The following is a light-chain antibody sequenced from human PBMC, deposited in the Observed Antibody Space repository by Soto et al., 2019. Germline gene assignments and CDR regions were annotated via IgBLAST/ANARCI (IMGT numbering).Light chain of an antibody. CDR2: GNS. Sequence: QSVLTQPPSVSGAPGQRVTISCTGSSSNIGAGYDVHWYQQLPGTAPKLLIYGNSNRPSGVPDRFSGSKSGTSGSLAITGLQAEDEGDYYCQSYDSSLSGWVFGGGTKLTVL. J-gene: IGLJ3*02. V-gene: IGLV1-40*01. CDR3: QSYDSSLSGWV. CDR1: SSNIGAGYD.